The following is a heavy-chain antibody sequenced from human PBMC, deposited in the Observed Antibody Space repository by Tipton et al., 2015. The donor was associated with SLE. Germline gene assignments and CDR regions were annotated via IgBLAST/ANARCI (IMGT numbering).Heavy chain of an antibody. CDR2: IIPIFGTA. J-gene: IGHJ4*02. Sequence: QSGPEVKKPGSSVKVSCKASGGTFSSYAISWVRQAPGQGLEWMGGIIPIFGTANYAQKFQGRVTITADESTSTAYMELSSLRSEDSAVYYCARAVYYYESSGYYEGGYWGQGTLVTVSS. CDR1: GGTFSSYA. V-gene: IGHV1-69*01. CDR3: ARAVYYYESSGYYEGGY. D-gene: IGHD3-22*01.